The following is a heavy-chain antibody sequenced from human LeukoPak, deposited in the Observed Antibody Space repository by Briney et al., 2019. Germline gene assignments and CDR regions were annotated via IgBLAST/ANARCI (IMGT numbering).Heavy chain of an antibody. V-gene: IGHV1-18*01. CDR2: ISAYNGNT. CDR3: ARFPRPMKLVVPAAISPDY. J-gene: IGHJ4*02. Sequence: GASVKVSCKASGYTFTSYGISWVRQAPGQGLEWMGWISAYNGNTNYAQKLQGRVTMTTDTSTSTAYMELRSLRSDDTAVYYCARFPRPMKLVVPAAISPDYWGQGTLVTVSS. D-gene: IGHD2-2*02. CDR1: GYTFTSYG.